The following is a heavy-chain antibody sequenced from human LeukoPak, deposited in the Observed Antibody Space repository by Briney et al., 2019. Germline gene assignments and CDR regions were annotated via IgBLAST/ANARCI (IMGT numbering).Heavy chain of an antibody. V-gene: IGHV4-4*07. J-gene: IGHJ3*02. CDR2: IYSSGST. D-gene: IGHD3-22*01. Sequence: SETLSLTCTVSGGSISSYYWNWIRQPAGKGLEWIGRIYSSGSTNCNPSLKSRVTMSVDTSKNQFSLKLSSVIVADTAVYYCARQAYDTGYDAFEIWGQGTMVTVSS. CDR3: ARQAYDTGYDAFEI. CDR1: GGSISSYY.